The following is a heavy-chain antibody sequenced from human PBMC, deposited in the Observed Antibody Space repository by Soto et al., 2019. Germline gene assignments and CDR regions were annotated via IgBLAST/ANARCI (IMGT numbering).Heavy chain of an antibody. CDR2: ISSSSSYI. V-gene: IGHV3-21*01. Sequence: GSLRLSCAASGFTFSSYSMNWVLQAPGKGLEWVSSISSSSSYIYYADSVKGRFTISRDNAKNSLYLQMNSPRAEDTAVYYCARDESQVVPAASYFDYWGQGTLVTVSS. D-gene: IGHD2-2*01. CDR3: ARDESQVVPAASYFDY. CDR1: GFTFSSYS. J-gene: IGHJ4*02.